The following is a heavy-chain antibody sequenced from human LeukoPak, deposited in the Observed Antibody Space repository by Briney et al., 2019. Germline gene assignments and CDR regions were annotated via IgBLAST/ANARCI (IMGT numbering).Heavy chain of an antibody. J-gene: IGHJ6*02. Sequence: GGSLRLSCAASGFTFSSYGMHWVRQAPGKGLEWVAVIWYDGSNKYYADSAKGRFTISRDNSKNTLYLQMNSLRAEDTAVYYCARVRGSGDSGPSYYCYGMDVWGQGTTVTVSS. CDR2: IWYDGSNK. CDR3: ARVRGSGDSGPSYYCYGMDV. V-gene: IGHV3-33*01. CDR1: GFTFSSYG. D-gene: IGHD4-17*01.